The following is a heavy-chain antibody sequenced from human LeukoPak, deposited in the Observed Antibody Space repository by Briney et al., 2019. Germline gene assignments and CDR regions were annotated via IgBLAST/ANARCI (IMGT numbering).Heavy chain of an antibody. CDR3: AREPYYDFWSGYYDAFDI. Sequence: SETLSLTCTVSGASISSYYWSWIRQPPGKGLEWIGYIYYSGSTYYNPSLKSRVTISVDTSKNQFSLKLSSVTAADTAVYYCAREPYYDFWSGYYDAFDIWGQGTMVTVSS. J-gene: IGHJ3*02. CDR1: GASISSYY. D-gene: IGHD3-3*01. V-gene: IGHV4-59*12. CDR2: IYYSGST.